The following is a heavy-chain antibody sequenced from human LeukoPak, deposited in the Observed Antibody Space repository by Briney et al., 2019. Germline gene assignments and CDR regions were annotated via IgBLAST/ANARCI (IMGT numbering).Heavy chain of an antibody. Sequence: QPGGSLRLSCAASGFTFSSYAMSWVRQAPGKGLEWVSAISGSGGSTYYAGSVKGRFTISRDNSKNTLYLQMNSLRAEDTAVYYCAKGWSSGYYYAVECWGQGTLVTVSS. V-gene: IGHV3-23*01. D-gene: IGHD3-22*01. J-gene: IGHJ4*02. CDR2: ISGSGGST. CDR3: AKGWSSGYYYAVEC. CDR1: GFTFSSYA.